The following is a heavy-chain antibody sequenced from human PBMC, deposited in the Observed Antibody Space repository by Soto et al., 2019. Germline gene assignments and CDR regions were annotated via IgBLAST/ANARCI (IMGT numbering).Heavy chain of an antibody. CDR3: ARGAGYYDSVGYYAGHYFDY. Sequence: QVQLQESGPGLVKPSETLSLTCTVSGGAISSYYWSWIRQPPGKRLEWIGYIFDSGSTSYNPCLKSRSIITLDTSNYRFSLNLSSVTLADTAVYSCARGAGYYDSVGYYAGHYFDYWGQETPVTGSS. CDR2: IFDSGST. V-gene: IGHV4-59*01. J-gene: IGHJ4*02. CDR1: GGAISSYY. D-gene: IGHD3-22*01.